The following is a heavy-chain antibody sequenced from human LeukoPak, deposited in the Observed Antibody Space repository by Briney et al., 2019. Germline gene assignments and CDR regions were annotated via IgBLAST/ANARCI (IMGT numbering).Heavy chain of an antibody. CDR2: ISGSGGST. D-gene: IGHD2-2*01. J-gene: IGHJ1*01. Sequence: GGSLRLSCAASGFTLSSSAMSWVRHAPGEGLEWVSVISGSGGSTHYADSVKGRVTISRDNSKNTLYLQMNSLRAEDTAVYYCAKASRNYSRTSCYEYFQHWGQGTLVTVSS. CDR1: GFTLSSSA. V-gene: IGHV3-23*01. CDR3: AKASRNYSRTSCYEYFQH.